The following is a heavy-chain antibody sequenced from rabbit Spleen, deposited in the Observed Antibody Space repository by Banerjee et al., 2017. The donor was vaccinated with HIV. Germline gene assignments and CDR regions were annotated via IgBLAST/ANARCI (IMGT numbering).Heavy chain of an antibody. Sequence: EQLVESGGGLVQPEGSLTLTCKASGVSFSDKDVMCWVRQSPGKGLEWIGYIDPVFGITYYANCVNGRFSISRENAQNTVFLQMTSLTAADTATYFCANAYSDVYFDLWGPGTLVTVS. D-gene: IGHD6-1*01. CDR3: ANAYSDVYFDL. J-gene: IGHJ4*01. CDR1: GVSFSDKD. V-gene: IGHV1S47*01. CDR2: IDPVFGIT.